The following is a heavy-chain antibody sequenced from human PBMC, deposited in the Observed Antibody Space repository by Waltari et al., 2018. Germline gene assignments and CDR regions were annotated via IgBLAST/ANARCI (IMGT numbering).Heavy chain of an antibody. CDR2: MSDSSVIT. CDR3: ARHLYSIDYLELAK. D-gene: IGHD3-22*01. V-gene: IGHV3-23*01. CDR1: GFNFISYA. Sequence: EEHLLESGGGLAQPGGSLRLSCAASGFNFISYAMGWVRQGPGKGREWVSGMSDSSVITKYADSVKGRFTVSRDNSKNTVFLHLNSLRAEDTAIYYCARHLYSIDYLELAKWGQGTLVTVSS. J-gene: IGHJ4*02.